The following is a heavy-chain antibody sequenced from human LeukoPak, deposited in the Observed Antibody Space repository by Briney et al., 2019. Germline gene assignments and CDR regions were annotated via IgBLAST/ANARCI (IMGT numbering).Heavy chain of an antibody. CDR2: LADDGNNK. CDR3: AGGLLGCGGGSCYPTDY. CDR1: GFTISNYG. V-gene: IGHV3-30*03. J-gene: IGHJ4*02. Sequence: GRALRLSCAASGFTISNYGMHWVRQAPGKGLEWVAVLADDGNNKIYVDSVKGRFSISRDNSKNTLYLQMDSLRAEDTAVYYCAGGLLGCGGGSCYPTDYWGQGTLVIVSS. D-gene: IGHD2-15*01.